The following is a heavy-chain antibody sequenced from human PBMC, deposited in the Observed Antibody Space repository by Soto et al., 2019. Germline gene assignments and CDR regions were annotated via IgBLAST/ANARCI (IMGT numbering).Heavy chain of an antibody. CDR2: ISWNSGSI. D-gene: IGHD5-12*01. Sequence: SLKISCAASGFTFDDYAMHWVRQAPGKGLEWVSGISWNSGSIGYAGSVKGRFTITRDNAKNSLYLQMNSLRAEDTALYYCAKVYSGYDLEEGDAFDIWGQGTMVTVSS. CDR1: GFTFDDYA. J-gene: IGHJ3*02. V-gene: IGHV3-9*01. CDR3: AKVYSGYDLEEGDAFDI.